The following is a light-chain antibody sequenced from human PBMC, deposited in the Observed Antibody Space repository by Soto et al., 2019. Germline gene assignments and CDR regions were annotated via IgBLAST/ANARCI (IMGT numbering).Light chain of an antibody. J-gene: IGKJ1*01. V-gene: IGKV3-20*01. CDR2: ATS. CDR1: QSLGSTY. Sequence: EIVLTQSPGTLSLSPGDRATLSCRASQSLGSTYLAWFQQRPGQAPRLLTLATSTRASGVPDRFTGSRSGAEYTLTISGLEPEDFAVYYCQQYSGSLPWTFGQGTNVEI. CDR3: QQYSGSLPWT.